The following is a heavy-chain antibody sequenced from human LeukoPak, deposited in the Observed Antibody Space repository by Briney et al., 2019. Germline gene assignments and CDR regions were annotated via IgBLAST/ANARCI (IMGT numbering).Heavy chain of an antibody. Sequence: PGGSLRLSCAASGFTFNSYEMHWVRQAPGKGLEWVAVISYDGSNKYYADFVKGRFTFSGDNSKNTVHLQMNSLRAEDTAVYYCARGRSRERAYGMDVWGPGTTVTVSS. CDR1: GFTFNSYE. V-gene: IGHV3-30-3*01. CDR3: ARGRSRERAYGMDV. J-gene: IGHJ6*02. CDR2: ISYDGSNK. D-gene: IGHD6-6*01.